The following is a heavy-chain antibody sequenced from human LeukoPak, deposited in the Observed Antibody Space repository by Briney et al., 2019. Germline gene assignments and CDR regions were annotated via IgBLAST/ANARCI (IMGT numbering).Heavy chain of an antibody. CDR3: ARTDYYDSSGLVAQDY. V-gene: IGHV4-4*02. Sequence: SETLSLTCAVSDGSISNSNWWSWVRQPPGKGLEWIGEIYHSGRTNYNPSLKSRVTISVDKSKNQFSLKLSSVTAADTAVYYCARTDYYDSSGLVAQDYWGQGTLVTVSS. CDR1: DGSISNSNW. D-gene: IGHD3-22*01. CDR2: IYHSGRT. J-gene: IGHJ4*02.